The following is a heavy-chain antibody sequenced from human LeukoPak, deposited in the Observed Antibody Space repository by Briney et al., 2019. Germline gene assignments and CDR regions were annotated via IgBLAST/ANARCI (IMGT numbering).Heavy chain of an antibody. V-gene: IGHV4-34*01. D-gene: IGHD5-18*01. CDR1: AGSINGES. J-gene: IGHJ4*02. CDR2: IRHSGST. CDR3: ARQTNPWGYSHGRAYFDP. Sequence: ASETLSPTCAVYAGSINGESCGSIPQPPGKGLEWIGEIRHSGSTNYNPSLKSRVTISVDTSKTQYSLKLSSVTAADTAVYYCARQTNPWGYSHGRAYFDPWGQGTLVTVSS.